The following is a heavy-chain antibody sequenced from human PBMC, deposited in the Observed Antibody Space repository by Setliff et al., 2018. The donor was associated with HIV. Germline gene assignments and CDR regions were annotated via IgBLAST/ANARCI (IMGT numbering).Heavy chain of an antibody. Sequence: PSETLSLTCTVSGGSISSYYWSWIRQPPGKGLEWIGYIYTSGSTNYNPSLKSRVTISVDTSKNQFSLKLSSVTAADTAVYYCAITGYSSGSWYFDYWGQGTLVTVSS. J-gene: IGHJ4*02. CDR1: GGSISSYY. V-gene: IGHV4-4*09. D-gene: IGHD6-19*01. CDR2: IYTSGST. CDR3: AITGYSSGSWYFDY.